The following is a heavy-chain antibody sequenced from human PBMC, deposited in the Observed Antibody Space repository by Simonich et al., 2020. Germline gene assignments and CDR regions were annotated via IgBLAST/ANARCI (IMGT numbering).Heavy chain of an antibody. V-gene: IGHV4-34*01. CDR3: ARGKGWKNAFDI. Sequence: QVQLQQWGAGLLKPSETLSLTCAVYGGSFSGYYWGWIRQPPGKGLELIGEINHSGSTNSNPSLKSRVTISVDTSKNQFSLKLSSVTAADTAVYYCARGKGWKNAFDIWGQGTMVTVSS. D-gene: IGHD1-1*01. CDR2: INHSGST. CDR1: GGSFSGYY. J-gene: IGHJ3*02.